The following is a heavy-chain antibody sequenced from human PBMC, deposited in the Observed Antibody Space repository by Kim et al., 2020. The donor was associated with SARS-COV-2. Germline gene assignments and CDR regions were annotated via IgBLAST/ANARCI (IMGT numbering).Heavy chain of an antibody. J-gene: IGHJ4*02. CDR1: GGSISSSSYY. CDR3: ARERASGTAMVKVHHYFDY. D-gene: IGHD5-18*01. CDR2: IYYSGST. Sequence: SETLSLTCTVSGGSISSSSYYWGWIRQPPGKGLEWIGSIYYSGSTYYNPSLKSRVTISVDTSKNQFSLKLSSVTAADTAVYYCARERASGTAMVKVHHYFDYWGQGTLVTVSS. V-gene: IGHV4-39*02.